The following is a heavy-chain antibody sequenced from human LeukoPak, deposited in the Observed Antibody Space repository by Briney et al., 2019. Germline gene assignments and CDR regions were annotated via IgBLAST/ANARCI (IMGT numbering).Heavy chain of an antibody. Sequence: ASVKVSCKASGGTFSGYAISWVRQAPGQGLEWMGGIIPIFGTANYAQKFQGRVTITADKSTSTAYVELSSLRSEDTAVYYCARAIVPAIRFYYYYYGMDVWGKGTTVTVSS. CDR2: IIPIFGTA. J-gene: IGHJ6*04. V-gene: IGHV1-69*06. CDR1: GGTFSGYA. CDR3: ARAIVPAIRFYYYYYGMDV. D-gene: IGHD2-2*01.